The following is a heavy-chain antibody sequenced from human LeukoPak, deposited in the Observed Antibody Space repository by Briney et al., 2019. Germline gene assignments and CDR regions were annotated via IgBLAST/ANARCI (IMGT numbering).Heavy chain of an antibody. D-gene: IGHD3-9*01. J-gene: IGHJ4*02. V-gene: IGHV4-59*08. CDR1: GGSISGYY. CDR3: ARRYLDWSTFDY. CDR2: IFYGGST. Sequence: SETLSLTCTVSGGSISGYYWSWIRQPPGKGLECIGYIFYGGSTNYSPSLKSRVTISVDTSKNQFSLKLSSVTAADTAVYYCARRYLDWSTFDYWGQGTLVTVSS.